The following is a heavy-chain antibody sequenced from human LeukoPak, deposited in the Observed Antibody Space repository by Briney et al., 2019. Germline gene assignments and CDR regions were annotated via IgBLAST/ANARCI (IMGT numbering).Heavy chain of an antibody. CDR3: ARALNSGWYVYHY. CDR1: GYTFKSYF. V-gene: IGHV1-46*02. D-gene: IGHD6-19*01. J-gene: IGHJ4*02. Sequence: ASVKVSCKASGYTFKSYFMHWVRQAPGQGLEWMGIINPSGGSTSYAQKFQGRVTMTRDTSTSTVYMELSSLRSEDTAVYYCARALNSGWYVYHYWGQGTLVTVSS. CDR2: INPSGGST.